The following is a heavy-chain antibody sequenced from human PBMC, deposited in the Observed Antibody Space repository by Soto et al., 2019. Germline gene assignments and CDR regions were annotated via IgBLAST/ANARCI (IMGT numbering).Heavy chain of an antibody. Sequence: QVQLVQSRAEVKKPGASVKVSCKASGYTFTGYYMQWVRQAPGQGLERMGWINPNSGGTNYAQKFQGRVTMTRDTSISTAYMELSRLRSDDTAVYYCARGGICGGDCYSLTGYWGQGTLVTVSS. V-gene: IGHV1-2*02. CDR3: ARGGICGGDCYSLTGY. J-gene: IGHJ4*02. CDR2: INPNSGGT. CDR1: GYTFTGYY. D-gene: IGHD2-21*02.